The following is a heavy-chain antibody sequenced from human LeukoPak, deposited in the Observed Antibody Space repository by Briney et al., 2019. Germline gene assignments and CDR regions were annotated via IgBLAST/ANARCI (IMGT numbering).Heavy chain of an antibody. D-gene: IGHD3-10*01. Sequence: GGSLRLSCAASGFTFSSYEMNWVRQAPGKGREWVSYISSSGSTIYYADSVKGRFTISRDNARNSLDLQMNSLRAEDTAVYYCARGPMLRGVIIRRSKSGYFDYWGQGTLVTVSS. V-gene: IGHV3-48*03. CDR2: ISSSGSTI. J-gene: IGHJ4*02. CDR3: ARGPMLRGVIIRRSKSGYFDY. CDR1: GFTFSSYE.